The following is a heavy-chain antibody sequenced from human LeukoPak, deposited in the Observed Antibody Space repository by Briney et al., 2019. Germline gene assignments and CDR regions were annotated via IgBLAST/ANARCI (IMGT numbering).Heavy chain of an antibody. J-gene: IGHJ4*02. Sequence: GGSLRLSCAASGFIFSSYSMKWVRQAPGKGLEWVSYISSSSSTIYYADSVKGRFTISRDNAKNSLYLQLNSLRAEDTAVYYCAREGFYASLDYWGQGTLVTVSS. D-gene: IGHD3-16*01. CDR3: AREGFYASLDY. CDR1: GFIFSSYS. CDR2: ISSSSSTI. V-gene: IGHV3-48*04.